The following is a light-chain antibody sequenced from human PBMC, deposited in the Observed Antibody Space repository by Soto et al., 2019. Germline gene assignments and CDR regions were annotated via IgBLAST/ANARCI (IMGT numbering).Light chain of an antibody. V-gene: IGLV2-14*03. J-gene: IGLJ1*01. CDR3: SSYTTSRSYV. CDR1: SSDVGGYNY. CDR2: DVS. Sequence: QSALTQPASVSWSTGQSITSSCTGTSSDVGGYNYVSWHQQHPGKAPKLMSSDVSNRPSGVSYLFSGTKSGNTASLTISGLQAEDEADYYCSSYTTSRSYVVGTGTKLTVL.